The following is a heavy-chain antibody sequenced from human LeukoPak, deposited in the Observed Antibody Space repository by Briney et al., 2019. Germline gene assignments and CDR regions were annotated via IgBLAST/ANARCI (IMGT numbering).Heavy chain of an antibody. CDR1: GFTFTSSA. J-gene: IGHJ6*02. V-gene: IGHV1-58*02. D-gene: IGHD3-3*01. Sequence: SVKVSCKASGFTFTSSAMQWVRQARGQRLEWIGWIVVGSGNTNYAQKFQERVTITRDMSTSTAYVELSSLRSEDTAVYYCAATTGTYYDFWSGRDYYGMDVWGQGTTVTVSS. CDR3: AATTGTYYDFWSGRDYYGMDV. CDR2: IVVGSGNT.